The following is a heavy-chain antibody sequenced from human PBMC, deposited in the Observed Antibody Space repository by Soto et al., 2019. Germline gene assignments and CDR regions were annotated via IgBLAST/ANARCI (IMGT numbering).Heavy chain of an antibody. J-gene: IGHJ6*02. V-gene: IGHV5-10-1*01. CDR3: ARRESYYYYGMDV. CDR2: IDPSDSYT. CDR1: GYSFTSYW. Sequence: RGESLKISCQGSGYSFTSYWISWVRQMPGKGLEWMGRIDPSDSYTNYSPSFQGHVTISADKSISTAYLQWSSLKASDTAMYYCARRESYYYYGMDVWGQGTTVTVSS.